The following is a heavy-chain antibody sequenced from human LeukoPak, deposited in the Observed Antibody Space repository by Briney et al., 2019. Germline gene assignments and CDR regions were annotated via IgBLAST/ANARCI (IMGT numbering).Heavy chain of an antibody. CDR2: IYYSGST. V-gene: IGHV4-59*01. CDR3: AREGDSSGWLVDAFDI. Sequence: SETLSLTCTVSGGSISSYYWSWIRRPPGKGLEWIGYIYYSGSTNYNPSLKSRVTISVDTSKNQFSLKLSSVTAADTAVYYCAREGDSSGWLVDAFDIWGQGTMVTVSS. J-gene: IGHJ3*02. CDR1: GGSISSYY. D-gene: IGHD6-19*01.